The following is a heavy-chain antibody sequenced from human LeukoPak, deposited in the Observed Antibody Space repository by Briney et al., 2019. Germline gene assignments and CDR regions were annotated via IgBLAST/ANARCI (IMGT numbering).Heavy chain of an antibody. CDR2: IIPIFGTA. V-gene: IGHV1-69*13. CDR3: ASQDYYDSSGLP. J-gene: IGHJ5*02. Sequence: SVTVSCTASGGTFSSYAISWVRQAPGQGLEWMGGIIPIFGTANYAQKFQGRVTITADESTSTAYMELSSLRSEDTAVYYCASQDYYDSSGLPWGQGTLVTVSS. D-gene: IGHD3-22*01. CDR1: GGTFSSYA.